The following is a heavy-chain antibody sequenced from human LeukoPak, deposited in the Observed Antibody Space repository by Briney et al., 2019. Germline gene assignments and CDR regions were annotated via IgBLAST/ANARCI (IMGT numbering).Heavy chain of an antibody. Sequence: GGSLRLSCAASGFTFSSYAMSWVRQAPGKGLEWVSAISGSGGSTYYADSVKGRFTISRDNSKNTLYLQMNSLRAEDTAVYYCANGIAVAGTRAFDYWGQGTLVTVSS. CDR3: ANGIAVAGTRAFDY. D-gene: IGHD6-19*01. CDR2: ISGSGGST. J-gene: IGHJ4*02. V-gene: IGHV3-23*01. CDR1: GFTFSSYA.